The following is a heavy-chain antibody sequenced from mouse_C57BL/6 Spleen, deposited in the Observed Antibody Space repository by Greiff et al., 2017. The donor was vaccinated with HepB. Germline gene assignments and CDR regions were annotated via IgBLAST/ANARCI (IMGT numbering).Heavy chain of an antibody. CDR2: ISDGGSYT. Sequence: DVKLQESGGGLVKPGGSLKLSCAASGFTFSSYAMSWVRQTPEKRLEWVATISDGGSYTYYPDNVKGRFTISRDNAKNNLYLQMSHLKSEDTAMYYCARAPYYYGSPRGYWYFDVWGTGTTVTVSS. CDR1: GFTFSSYA. V-gene: IGHV5-4*03. D-gene: IGHD1-1*01. CDR3: ARAPYYYGSPRGYWYFDV. J-gene: IGHJ1*03.